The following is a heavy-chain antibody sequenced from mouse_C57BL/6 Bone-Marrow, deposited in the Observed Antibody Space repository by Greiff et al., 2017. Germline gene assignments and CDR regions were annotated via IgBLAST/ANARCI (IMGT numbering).Heavy chain of an antibody. CDR3: ARERIYYGNLYYAMDY. D-gene: IGHD2-1*01. Sequence: QVQLQQPGAELVKPGASVKLSCKASGYTFTSYWMHWVKQRPGQGLEWIGMIHPNSGSTNYNEKFKSKATLTVDKSSSTAYMQLSSLTSEDSAVYYCARERIYYGNLYYAMDYWGQGTSVTVSS. CDR2: IHPNSGST. V-gene: IGHV1-64*01. J-gene: IGHJ4*01. CDR1: GYTFTSYW.